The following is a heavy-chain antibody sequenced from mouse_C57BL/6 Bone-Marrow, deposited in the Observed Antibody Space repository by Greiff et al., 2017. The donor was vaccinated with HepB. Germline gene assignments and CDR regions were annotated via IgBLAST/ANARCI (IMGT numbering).Heavy chain of an antibody. V-gene: IGHV14-4*01. CDR3: TTEGYSYGGYFDV. J-gene: IGHJ1*03. D-gene: IGHD1-1*01. CDR1: GFNIKDDY. Sequence: VQLQQSGAELVRPGASVKLSCTASGFNIKDDYMHWVKQRPEQGLEWIGWIDPENGDTEYASKFQGKATITADTSSNTAYLQLSSLTSEDTAVYYCTTEGYSYGGYFDVWGKGTTVTVSS. CDR2: IDPENGDT.